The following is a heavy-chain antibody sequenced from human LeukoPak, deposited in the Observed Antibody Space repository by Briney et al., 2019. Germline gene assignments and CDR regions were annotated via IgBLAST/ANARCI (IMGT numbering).Heavy chain of an antibody. V-gene: IGHV4-39*01. J-gene: IGHJ5*02. CDR1: GGSISSGSYY. CDR3: AGSYGDYWFDP. Sequence: PSETLSLTCTVSGGSISSGSYYWGWIRQPPGKGLEWIGSIYYSGSTYYNPSLKSRVTISVDTSKNQFSLKLSSVTAADTAVYYCAGSYGDYWFDPWGQGTLVTVSS. CDR2: IYYSGST. D-gene: IGHD4-17*01.